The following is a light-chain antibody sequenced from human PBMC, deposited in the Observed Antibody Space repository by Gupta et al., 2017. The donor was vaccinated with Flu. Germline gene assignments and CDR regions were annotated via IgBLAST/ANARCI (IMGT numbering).Light chain of an antibody. J-gene: IGKJ2*01. CDR3: QQSYTFPYT. Sequence: DIQMTQSPSSLSASVGDRVSIACWASQSISNYLNWYQKKSGKAPKLLIYAASSLQSGVPSRFSGRGSGTDFTLTISSLQPEDFATYYCQQSYTFPYTFGQGTKLEIK. CDR2: AAS. V-gene: IGKV1-39*01. CDR1: QSISNY.